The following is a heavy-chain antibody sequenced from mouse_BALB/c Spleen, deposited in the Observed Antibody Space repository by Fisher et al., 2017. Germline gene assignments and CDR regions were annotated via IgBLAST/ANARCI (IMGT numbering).Heavy chain of an antibody. CDR3: ARFLYDWYFDV. V-gene: IGHV5-9*03. Sequence: RFTISRDNAKNNLYLQMSSLRSEDTAVYYCARFLYDWYFDVWGAGTTVTVSS. J-gene: IGHJ1*01. D-gene: IGHD1-3*01.